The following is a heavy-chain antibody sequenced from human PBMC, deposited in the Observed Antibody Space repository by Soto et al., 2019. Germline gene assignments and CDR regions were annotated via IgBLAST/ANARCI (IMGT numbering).Heavy chain of an antibody. D-gene: IGHD3-16*02. J-gene: IGHJ6*02. Sequence: QVQLKESGPGLVQSSQTLSLTCSVSGADINSGGFTWTWIRQHAGKGLEWLGYISHSGSTDYNPPLKSRLSISGDTSKNHFSLTLTSVTAADAAVYYCATIGVSGYLAVWGQGTTVTVSS. CDR1: GADINSGGFT. V-gene: IGHV4-31*03. CDR2: ISHSGST. CDR3: ATIGVSGYLAV.